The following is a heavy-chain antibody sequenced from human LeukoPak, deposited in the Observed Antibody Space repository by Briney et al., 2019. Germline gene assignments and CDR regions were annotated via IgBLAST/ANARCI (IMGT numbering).Heavy chain of an antibody. J-gene: IGHJ3*02. Sequence: GESLKISCKGSGYSFTSYWIGWVRQMPGKGLEWMGIIYPGDSDTRYSPSFQGQVTISADKSISTAYLQWSSLKASDTAMYYCARHLGWGIVVVPAAMGAFDIWGQGTMVTVSS. V-gene: IGHV5-51*01. CDR2: IYPGDSDT. D-gene: IGHD2-2*01. CDR3: ARHLGWGIVVVPAAMGAFDI. CDR1: GYSFTSYW.